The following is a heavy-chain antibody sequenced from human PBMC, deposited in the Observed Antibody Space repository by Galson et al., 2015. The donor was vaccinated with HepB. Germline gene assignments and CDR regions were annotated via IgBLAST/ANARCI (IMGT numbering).Heavy chain of an antibody. CDR3: ARAHYYDSSGSFKH. CDR1: GYTFTSYG. Sequence: SVKVSCKASGYTFTSYGISWVRQAPGQGLEWMGWISAYNGNTNYAQKLQGRVTMTTDTSTSTAYMELRSLRSDDTAVYYCARAHYYDSSGSFKHWGRAPWSPSPQ. V-gene: IGHV1-18*04. CDR2: ISAYNGNT. J-gene: IGHJ1*01. D-gene: IGHD3-22*01.